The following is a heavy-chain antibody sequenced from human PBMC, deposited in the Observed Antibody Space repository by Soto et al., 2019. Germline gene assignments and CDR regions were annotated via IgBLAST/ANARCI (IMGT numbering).Heavy chain of an antibody. D-gene: IGHD3-10*01. J-gene: IGHJ3*02. CDR2: INGDGTRA. CDR1: EFTFRNQW. Sequence: EVQLEESGGGSVQLGASLRVSCVASEFTFRNQWMHWVRQVPGKGLVWVCRINGDGTRASYADFVKGRFTISRDNDQNLLFLQLNSLRVDDTGVYHCARGGASGRGDAIDIWGPGTTVAVSS. CDR3: ARGGASGRGDAIDI. V-gene: IGHV3-74*01.